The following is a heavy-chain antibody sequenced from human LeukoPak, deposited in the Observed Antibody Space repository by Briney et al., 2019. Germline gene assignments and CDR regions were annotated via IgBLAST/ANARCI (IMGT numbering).Heavy chain of an antibody. Sequence: GSLRLSCAASGFTFSSYSMNWIRQPPGKGLEWVGYIFSNGNTEYSPSLKSRATISVDTSKNQCSLKLNSVTAADTAVYYCARVVYRGENWFDPWGQGTLVTVSS. V-gene: IGHV4-59*01. CDR3: ARVVYRGENWFDP. CDR1: GFTFSSYS. J-gene: IGHJ5*02. CDR2: IFSNGNT. D-gene: IGHD3-10*01.